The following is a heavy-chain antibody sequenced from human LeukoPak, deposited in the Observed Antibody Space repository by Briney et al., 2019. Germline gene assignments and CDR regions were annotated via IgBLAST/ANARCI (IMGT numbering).Heavy chain of an antibody. CDR3: ARDAPQVPAAGVLAS. J-gene: IGHJ5*02. D-gene: IGHD6-13*01. CDR2: MYSGGDT. Sequence: GSLRLSCAASGFTVSDNYMSWVRQAPGKGLEWVSVMYSGGDTYYADSVKGRFTFSRGISKNTLYLQMNGLRTEDTAMYYCARDAPQVPAAGVLASWGQGTLVTVSS. CDR1: GFTVSDNY. V-gene: IGHV3-53*01.